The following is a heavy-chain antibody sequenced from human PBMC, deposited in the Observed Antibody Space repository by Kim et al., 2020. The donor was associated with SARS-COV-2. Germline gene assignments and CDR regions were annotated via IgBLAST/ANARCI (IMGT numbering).Heavy chain of an antibody. D-gene: IGHD5-12*01. CDR3: ARHGGYDYHHEY. CDR2: IYKSGGT. J-gene: IGHJ4*02. Sequence: SETLSLTCTVSDDSIYSYYWSWIRQPPGKGLEWIGYIYKSGGTKYNPSLRSRVTMSLDTSKTQFSLRLTSVSAADTAIYYCARHGGYDYHHEYWGQGILV. CDR1: DDSIYSYY. V-gene: IGHV4-59*08.